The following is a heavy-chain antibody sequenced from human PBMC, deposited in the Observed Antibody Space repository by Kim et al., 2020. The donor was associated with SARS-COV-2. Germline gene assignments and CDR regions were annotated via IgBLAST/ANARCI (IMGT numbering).Heavy chain of an antibody. J-gene: IGHJ5*02. Sequence: SVKVSCKASGFTFTGSPRAAIQWVRQARGQGLEWIGWMVVGYGHIRYAQKFQGRVSFTRDLSTNTAYMELNSLTSDDTAVYYCAAEIPVRFDPWGQGTLITVSS. V-gene: IGHV1-58*02. CDR3: AAEIPVRFDP. D-gene: IGHD2-21*01. CDR1: GFTFTGSPRAA. CDR2: MVVGYGHI.